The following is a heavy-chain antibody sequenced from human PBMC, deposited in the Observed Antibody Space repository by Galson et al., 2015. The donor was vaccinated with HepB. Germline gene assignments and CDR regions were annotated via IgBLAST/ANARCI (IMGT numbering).Heavy chain of an antibody. D-gene: IGHD2-2*01. CDR1: GFTFSSYG. V-gene: IGHV3-33*01. Sequence: SLRLSCAASGFTFSSYGMHWVRQAPGKGLEWVAVIWYDGSNKYYADSVKGRFTISRDNSKNTLYLQMNSLRAEDTAVYYCASSGRYCSSTSCYEGGVYFDYWGQGTLVTVSS. CDR3: ASSGRYCSSTSCYEGGVYFDY. CDR2: IWYDGSNK. J-gene: IGHJ4*02.